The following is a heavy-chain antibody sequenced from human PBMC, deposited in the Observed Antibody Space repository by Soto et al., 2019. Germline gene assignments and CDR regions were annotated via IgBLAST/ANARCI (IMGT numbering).Heavy chain of an antibody. V-gene: IGHV3-21*01. CDR2: ISSSSSYI. Sequence: GGSLRLSCAASGFTFSSYSMNWVRQAPGKGLEWVSSISSSSSYIYYADSVKGRFTISRDNAKNSLYLQMNSPRAEDTAVYYCARDTSSSWYANYYYYGMDVWGQGTTVTVSS. CDR1: GFTFSSYS. D-gene: IGHD6-13*01. CDR3: ARDTSSSWYANYYYYGMDV. J-gene: IGHJ6*02.